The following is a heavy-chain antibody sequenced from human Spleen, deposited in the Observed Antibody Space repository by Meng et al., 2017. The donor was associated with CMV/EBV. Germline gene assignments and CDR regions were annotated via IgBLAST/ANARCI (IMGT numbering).Heavy chain of an antibody. V-gene: IGHV1-69*05. D-gene: IGHD1-26*01. Sequence: SVKVSCKASGGTFSSYAISWVRQAPGQGLEWMGGIIPIFGTANYAQKFQGRVTITTDESTSTAYMELSSLRSEDTAVYYRAGSTILGGSYLSFDYWGQGTLVTVSS. CDR2: IIPIFGTA. CDR1: GGTFSSYA. J-gene: IGHJ4*02. CDR3: AGSTILGGSYLSFDY.